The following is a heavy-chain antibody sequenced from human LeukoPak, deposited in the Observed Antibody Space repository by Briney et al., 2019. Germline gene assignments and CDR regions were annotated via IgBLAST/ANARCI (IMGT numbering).Heavy chain of an antibody. CDR2: IYTSGGT. Sequence: SETLSLTCTVSGDSISSYYWSWIRQPSGKGLEWIGYIYTSGGTNYIPSLKGRVTISIDTSKNQFSLKLSSVTAADSAVYYCARLTRLSTSPDRYYLDYWGQGTLATVSS. CDR3: ARLTRLSTSPDRYYLDY. J-gene: IGHJ4*02. V-gene: IGHV4-4*09. D-gene: IGHD6-6*01. CDR1: GDSISSYY.